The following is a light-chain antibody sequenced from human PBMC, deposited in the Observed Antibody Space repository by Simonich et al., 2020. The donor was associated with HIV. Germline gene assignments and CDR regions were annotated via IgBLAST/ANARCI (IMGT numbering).Light chain of an antibody. CDR3: CSYAGSSPYVV. Sequence: QSALTQPASVSGSLGLSITISCTETSNDVGSYNLVSWYQQQPGKAPKLMIYEGTRRPSGVANRLSGSKSGNTASLTISGLEAEDEADYYCCSYAGSSPYVVFGGGTKLTVL. CDR2: EGT. CDR1: SNDVGSYNL. J-gene: IGLJ2*01. V-gene: IGLV2-23*01.